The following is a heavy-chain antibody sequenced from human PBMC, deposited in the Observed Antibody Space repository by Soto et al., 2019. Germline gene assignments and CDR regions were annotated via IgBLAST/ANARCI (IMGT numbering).Heavy chain of an antibody. Sequence: QPGGSLRLSCAASVFSFSSYGMELVRLAPGEGLEWVAATTYDGGIKHYVDSVRGRFTISRDNSKNTLYLQMNSLRVEDTATYYCAGALENPYFYYGLNVWGQGTTVTVSS. D-gene: IGHD1-1*01. CDR3: AGALENPYFYYGLNV. CDR2: TTYDGGIK. J-gene: IGHJ6*02. V-gene: IGHV3-30*03. CDR1: VFSFSSYG.